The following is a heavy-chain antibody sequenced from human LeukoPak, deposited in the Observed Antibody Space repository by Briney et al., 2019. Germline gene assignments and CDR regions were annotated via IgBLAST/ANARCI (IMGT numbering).Heavy chain of an antibody. CDR2: ISGSGGST. CDR1: GFTFSSYA. J-gene: IGHJ5*02. Sequence: GSLRLSCAASGFTFSSYAMSWVRQAPGKGLEWVSAISGSGGSTYYADSVKGRFTISRDNSKNTLYLQMNSLRAEDTAVYYCARGPRYNWNYALDPWGQGTLVTVSS. V-gene: IGHV3-23*01. CDR3: ARGPRYNWNYALDP. D-gene: IGHD1-7*01.